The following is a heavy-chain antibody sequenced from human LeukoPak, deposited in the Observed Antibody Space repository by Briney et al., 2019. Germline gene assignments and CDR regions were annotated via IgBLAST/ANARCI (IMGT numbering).Heavy chain of an antibody. CDR1: GFTFRNFG. CDR2: IWYDGSDK. Sequence: GGSLRLSCAASGFTFRNFGMHWVRQAPGKGLEWVAVIWYDGSDKKYADSVKGRFTISRDNSKNTLHLQMNSLRADDTAVYYCARDRSGLKYFDFWGQGTLVTVSP. V-gene: IGHV3-33*01. D-gene: IGHD3-22*01. CDR3: ARDRSGLKYFDF. J-gene: IGHJ4*02.